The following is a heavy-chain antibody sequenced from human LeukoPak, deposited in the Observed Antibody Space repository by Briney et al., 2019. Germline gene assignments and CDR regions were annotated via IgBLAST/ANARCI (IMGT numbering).Heavy chain of an antibody. V-gene: IGHV3-23*01. CDR2: ISGSGGST. CDR1: GATLTFYA. Sequence: PGGSLRLSCAASGATLTFYAMSWVRQAPGKGLEWGSVISGSGGSTYYADSVKGRFTISRDNSKNTLYLQMDSLRAEDTAVYYCAKWDGDLYYYYYMDVWGKGTTVTVSS. D-gene: IGHD4-17*01. CDR3: AKWDGDLYYYYYMDV. J-gene: IGHJ6*03.